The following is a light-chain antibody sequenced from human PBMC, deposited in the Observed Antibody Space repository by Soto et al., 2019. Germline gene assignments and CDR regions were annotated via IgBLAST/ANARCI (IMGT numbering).Light chain of an antibody. Sequence: QSVLTQPRSVSGSPGQSVTISCTGTSTDVGAYNYVSWYQQYPGKAPKFMIFDVSKRPSGVPDRFSGSKSGDTASLTISGLQAEDEAHYYCCSYAGSYTLVFGNGTKVTVL. CDR3: CSYAGSYTLV. V-gene: IGLV2-11*01. J-gene: IGLJ1*01. CDR1: STDVGAYNY. CDR2: DVS.